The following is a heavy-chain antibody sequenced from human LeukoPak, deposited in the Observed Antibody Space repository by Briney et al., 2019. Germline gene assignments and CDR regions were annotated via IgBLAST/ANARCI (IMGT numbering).Heavy chain of an antibody. Sequence: GGSLRLSCAASGFTFSSYAMHWVRQAPGKGLEWVAVISYDGSNKYYADSVKGRFTISRDNSKNTLYLQMNSLRAEDTAVYYCASNTYYDFWSGYSFDYWGQGTLVTVSS. CDR3: ASNTYYDFWSGYSFDY. CDR2: ISYDGSNK. V-gene: IGHV3-30*04. D-gene: IGHD3-3*01. CDR1: GFTFSSYA. J-gene: IGHJ4*02.